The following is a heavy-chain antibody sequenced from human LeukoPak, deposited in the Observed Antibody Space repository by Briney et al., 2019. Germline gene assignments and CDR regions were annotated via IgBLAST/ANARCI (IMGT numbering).Heavy chain of an antibody. D-gene: IGHD2-15*01. CDR1: GGSTSSSSYY. V-gene: IGHV4-39*01. J-gene: IGHJ4*02. CDR3: AIYDVVATPASATGDFDY. CDR2: IYYSGST. Sequence: SETLSLTCTVSGGSTSSSSYYWGWIRQPPGKGLEWIGSIYYSGSTYYNPSLKSRVTISVDTSKNQFSLKLSSVTAADTAVYYCAIYDVVATPASATGDFDYWGQGTLVTVSS.